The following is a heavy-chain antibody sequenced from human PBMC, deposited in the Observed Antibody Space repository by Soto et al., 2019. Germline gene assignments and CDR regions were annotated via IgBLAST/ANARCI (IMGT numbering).Heavy chain of an antibody. CDR2: ISGSGSNP. CDR3: AKTASMTIRDGFDH. CDR1: GFTFSSYA. V-gene: IGHV3-23*01. Sequence: EVQVLESGGGLVQPGGSLRLSCAASGFTFSSYAMSWVRQAPGQGLEWVSAISGSGSNPYYADSVKGRFTISRDNSKNTLYLQMNSLRAEDTALSYCAKTASMTIRDGFDHWGKGTLVTVSS. J-gene: IGHJ4*02. D-gene: IGHD4-17*01.